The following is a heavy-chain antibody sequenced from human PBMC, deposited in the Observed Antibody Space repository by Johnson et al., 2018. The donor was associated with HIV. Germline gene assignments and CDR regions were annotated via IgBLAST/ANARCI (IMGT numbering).Heavy chain of an antibody. D-gene: IGHD6-6*01. CDR3: AKVRVIIAAPRGGAFDI. CDR2: IRQDGNAK. CDR1: GFLFNTYW. Sequence: VQLVESGGGLVQPGGSLRLSCAASGFLFNTYWMNWVRQAPGKGLEWVANIRQDGNAKHYVDSVRSRFTISRDNAKKSVDLQMNSLRAEDTAVYYCAKVRVIIAAPRGGAFDIWGQGTMVTVSS. J-gene: IGHJ3*02. V-gene: IGHV3-7*03.